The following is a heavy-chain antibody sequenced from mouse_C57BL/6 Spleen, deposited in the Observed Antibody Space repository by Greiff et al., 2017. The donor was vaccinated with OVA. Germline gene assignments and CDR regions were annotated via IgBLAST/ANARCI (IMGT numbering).Heavy chain of an antibody. J-gene: IGHJ2*01. CDR3: GRFDYHGPFGH. D-gene: IGHD2-1*01. Sequence: QVQLKESGAELARPGASVKLSCKASGYTFTSYGISWVKQRTGQGLEWIGEIYPRSGNTYYNEKFKGKATLTADKSSSTAYMELRSLTSEDSAVYFCGRFDYHGPFGHRGQGTTLPVLS. CDR2: IYPRSGNT. CDR1: GYTFTSYG. V-gene: IGHV1-81*01.